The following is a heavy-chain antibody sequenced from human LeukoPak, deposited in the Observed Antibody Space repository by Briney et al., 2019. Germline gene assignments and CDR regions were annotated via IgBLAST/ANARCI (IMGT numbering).Heavy chain of an antibody. D-gene: IGHD4-17*01. CDR1: GFTFKNYA. CDR3: ARDAYAVADY. J-gene: IGHJ4*02. Sequence: GGSLRLSCEGSGFTFKNYAMTWVRQAPGKGLEWVSHITGGGDGTYYADSVKGRFTISRDNSKNTMYLQMNSLRVEDTAVYYCARDAYAVADYWGQGTLVTVSS. CDR2: ITGGGDGT. V-gene: IGHV3-23*01.